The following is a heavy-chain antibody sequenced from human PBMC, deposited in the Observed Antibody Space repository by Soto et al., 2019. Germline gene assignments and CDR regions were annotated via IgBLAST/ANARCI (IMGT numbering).Heavy chain of an antibody. CDR2: ISSSSSYI. CDR1: GFTFSSYS. V-gene: IGHV3-21*01. CDR3: ARDWVKVVVAATGWFDP. D-gene: IGHD2-15*01. Sequence: EVQLVESGGGLVKPGGSLRLSCAASGFTFSSYSMNWVRQAPGKGLEWVSSISSSSSYIYYADSVKGRFTISRDNAKNSLYLQMNSLRAEDTAVYYCARDWVKVVVAATGWFDPWGQGTLVTVSS. J-gene: IGHJ5*02.